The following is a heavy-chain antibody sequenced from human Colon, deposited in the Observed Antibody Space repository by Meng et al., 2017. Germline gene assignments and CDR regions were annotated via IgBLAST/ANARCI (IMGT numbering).Heavy chain of an antibody. CDR3: VREWSAFDY. CDR1: GFTLSGYW. CDR2: LSSDGSTT. V-gene: IGHV3-74*01. D-gene: IGHD2-15*01. Sequence: EVQPEGSGGTLVQPGGSLRLSCAASGFTLSGYWMHWVRQVPGKGLVWVSDLSSDGSTTRYADSVKGRFTISRDSAKNTLFLQMNSLRAEDTAVYYCVREWSAFDYWGQGTLVTVSS. J-gene: IGHJ4*02.